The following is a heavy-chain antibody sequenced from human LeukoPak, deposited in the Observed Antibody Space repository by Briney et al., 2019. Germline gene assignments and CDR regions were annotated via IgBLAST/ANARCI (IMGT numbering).Heavy chain of an antibody. J-gene: IGHJ4*02. CDR2: INHSGST. V-gene: IGHV4-34*01. Sequence: LSETLSLTCAVYGGSFSGYYWSWIRQPPGKGLEWIGEINHSGSTNYNPSLKSRVTISVDTSKNQFSLKLSSVTAADTAVYYCARSSRIDYWGQGTLVTVSS. CDR3: ARSSRIDY. CDR1: GGSFSGYY.